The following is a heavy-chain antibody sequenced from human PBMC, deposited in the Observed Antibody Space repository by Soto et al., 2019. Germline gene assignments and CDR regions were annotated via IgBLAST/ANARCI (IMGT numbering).Heavy chain of an antibody. CDR3: ARHFPLPPAGAFKF. CDR2: FYHSGSP. CDR1: GDSITSHY. D-gene: IGHD2-2*01. J-gene: IGHJ4*02. V-gene: IGHV4-59*08. Sequence: QVQLQESGPGLVKPSETLSLTCTVSGDSITSHYWSWIRQSPGKGLEWIGYFYHSGSPNYNPSLRSRVTISGDTSTNPFSLTLSSVTAADTAVYDCARHFPLPPAGAFKFWGQGTLVTVSS.